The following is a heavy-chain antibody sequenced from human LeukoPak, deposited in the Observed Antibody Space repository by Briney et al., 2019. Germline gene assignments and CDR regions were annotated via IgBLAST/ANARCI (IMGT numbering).Heavy chain of an antibody. D-gene: IGHD3-22*01. J-gene: IGHJ3*02. CDR2: ISGSGGST. CDR1: GFTFSSYA. V-gene: IGHV3-23*01. Sequence: PGGSLRLSCAASGFTFSSYAMSWVRQAPGKGLEWVSAISGSGGSTYYADSVKGRFTISRDNSKNTLYLQMNSLRAEDTAVYYCAKVIERSVTIVVVKLYAFDIWGQGTMVTVSS. CDR3: AKVIERSVTIVVVKLYAFDI.